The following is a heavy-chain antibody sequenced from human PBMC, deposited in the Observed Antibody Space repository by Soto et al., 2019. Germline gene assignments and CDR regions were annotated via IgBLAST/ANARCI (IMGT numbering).Heavy chain of an antibody. CDR3: AREGVGVPAAISRWFDP. CDR2: IYYSGST. CDR1: GGSISSGDYY. Sequence: SETLSLTCTVSGGSISSGDYYWSWIRQPPGKGLEWIGYIYYSGSTYYNPSLKSRVTISVDTSKNQFSLKLSSVTAADTAVYYCAREGVGVPAAISRWFDPWGQGTLVTVSS. V-gene: IGHV4-30-4*01. J-gene: IGHJ5*02. D-gene: IGHD2-2*01.